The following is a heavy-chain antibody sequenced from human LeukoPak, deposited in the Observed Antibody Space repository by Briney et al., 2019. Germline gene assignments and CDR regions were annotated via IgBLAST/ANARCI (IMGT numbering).Heavy chain of an antibody. CDR3: ATGIAVAGNFDY. V-gene: IGHV1-24*01. CDR2: FDPEDGET. Sequence: GASVKVSCKVSGYTLTELSMHWVRQAPGKGLEWMGGFDPEDGETIYAPKFQGRVTMTEDTSTDTAYMELSSLRSEDTAVYYCATGIAVAGNFDYWGQGTLVTVSS. D-gene: IGHD6-19*01. CDR1: GYTLTELS. J-gene: IGHJ4*02.